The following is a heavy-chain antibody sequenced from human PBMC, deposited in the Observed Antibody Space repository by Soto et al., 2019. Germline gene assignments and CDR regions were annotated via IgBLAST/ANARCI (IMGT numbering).Heavy chain of an antibody. CDR2: IYYSGST. CDR3: ARVDTYYDISSRAHYYYGMDV. D-gene: IGHD3-9*01. CDR1: GGSISSYY. J-gene: IGHJ6*02. Sequence: SETLSLTCTVSGGSISSYYWSWIRQPPGKGLEWIGYIYYSGSTNYNPSLKSRVTISVDTSKNQFSLKLSSVTAADTAVYYCARVDTYYDISSRAHYYYGMDVWGQGTTVTVSS. V-gene: IGHV4-59*01.